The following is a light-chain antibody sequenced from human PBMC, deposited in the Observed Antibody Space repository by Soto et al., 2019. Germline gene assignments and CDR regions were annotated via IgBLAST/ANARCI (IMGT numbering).Light chain of an antibody. CDR1: QSLNND. CDR3: QQYHRSSIT. J-gene: IGKJ5*01. Sequence: DIQMTQSPSSLSASVGDGVTITCRASQSLNNDLAWYQQKPGKAPNLMIYDASTLERGVPSRFSGTGSGTEFTLAINSLQPDDVATYYCQQYHRSSITFGQGTRLEIK. V-gene: IGKV1-5*01. CDR2: DAS.